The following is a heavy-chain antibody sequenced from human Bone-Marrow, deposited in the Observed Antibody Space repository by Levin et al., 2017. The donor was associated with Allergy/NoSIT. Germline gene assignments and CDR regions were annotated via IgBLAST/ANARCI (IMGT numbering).Heavy chain of an antibody. CDR1: ELTFSNAW. D-gene: IGHD3-3*01. CDR3: ATSRTYDDFWSAYYSF. J-gene: IGHJ4*02. V-gene: IGHV3-15*05. CDR2: IKSKTDGGTA. Sequence: AGGSLRLSCVVSELTFSNAWMSWVRQAPGKGLEWIGRIKSKTDGGTADYPAPVKGRFTISRDESKNTVYLQMNSLKIEDTAVYYCATSRTYDDFWSAYYSFWGQGTLVTVSS.